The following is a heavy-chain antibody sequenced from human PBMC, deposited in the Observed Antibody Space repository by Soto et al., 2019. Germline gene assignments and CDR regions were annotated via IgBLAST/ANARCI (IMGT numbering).Heavy chain of an antibody. J-gene: IGHJ5*02. CDR2: IVVGSDNR. CDR1: GFTFSISA. V-gene: IGHV1-58*01. D-gene: IGHD2-8*01. Sequence: SVKGSCKASGFTFSISAVQWVRQARGQRLEWIGWIVVGSDNRNYAQKFQGRVTMTRNTSISTAYMELSSLRSEDTAVYYCARSKWWLFSRDEFXPWGQGTLVXVSS. CDR3: ARSKWWLFSRDEFXP.